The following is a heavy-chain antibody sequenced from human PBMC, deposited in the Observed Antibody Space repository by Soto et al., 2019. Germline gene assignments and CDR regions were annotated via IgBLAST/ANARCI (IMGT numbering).Heavy chain of an antibody. Sequence: QVQLQESGPGLVKPSGTLSLTCAVPGGSISGNNWWTWVRQPPGKGLEWVGEILRSGNTNYNPSPESRVTISLDKSKNQFSLKLSSVTAADTAVYYCAREDTTWYYFDYWGQGTLVTVSS. CDR3: AREDTTWYYFDY. D-gene: IGHD2-8*02. CDR2: ILRSGNT. V-gene: IGHV4-4*02. J-gene: IGHJ4*02. CDR1: GGSISGNNW.